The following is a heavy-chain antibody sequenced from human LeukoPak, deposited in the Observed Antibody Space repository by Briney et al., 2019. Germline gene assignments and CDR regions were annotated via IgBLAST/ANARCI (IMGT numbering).Heavy chain of an antibody. CDR3: ARILRYSSSWYIDY. CDR2: IYPGDSDT. CDR1: GYSFTSYW. Sequence: GESLKISCKGSGYSFTSYWIGWVRQMSGKGLEWMGIIYPGDSDTRHSPSFQGQVTISADKSTSTAYLQWSSLKASDTAMYYCARILRYSSSWYIDYWGQGTLVTVSS. D-gene: IGHD6-13*01. J-gene: IGHJ4*02. V-gene: IGHV5-51*01.